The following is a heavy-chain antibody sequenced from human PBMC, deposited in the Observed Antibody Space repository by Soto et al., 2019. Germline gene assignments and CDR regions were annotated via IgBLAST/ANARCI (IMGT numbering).Heavy chain of an antibody. CDR1: GGSINSYY. Sequence: SETLSLTCTVSGGSINSYYWSWIRQPPGKGLEWIGYIYYSGRTTYNPSLKSRVTISLDTAKNQFSLKLSSVTAADTAVYYCARDLDAYCGGGSCYGYWGQGTQVTVSS. V-gene: IGHV4-59*01. CDR2: IYYSGRT. D-gene: IGHD2-15*01. CDR3: ARDLDAYCGGGSCYGY. J-gene: IGHJ4*02.